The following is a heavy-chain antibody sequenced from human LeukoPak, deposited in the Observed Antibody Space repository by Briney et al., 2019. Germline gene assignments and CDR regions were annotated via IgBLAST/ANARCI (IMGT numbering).Heavy chain of an antibody. V-gene: IGHV4-39*07. J-gene: IGHJ4*02. CDR3: ARFGAGAVSDS. Sequence: SETLSLTCTVSGGSISTSSYYWGWVRQPPGKGLEWIGSIHYSGSTYYNPSLKSPVTISVDTSKNQFSLDLRSVTAADTAVYYCARFGAGAVSDSWGQGTLVTVSS. D-gene: IGHD6-13*01. CDR1: GGSISTSSYY. CDR2: IHYSGST.